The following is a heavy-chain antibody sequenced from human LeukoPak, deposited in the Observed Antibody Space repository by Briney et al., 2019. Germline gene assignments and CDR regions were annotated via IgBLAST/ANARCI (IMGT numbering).Heavy chain of an antibody. CDR1: GYTFTGYY. J-gene: IGHJ4*02. V-gene: IGHV1-2*02. D-gene: IGHD2-2*01. CDR3: ARAGQVPPGYCISTSCYALDY. Sequence: ASVKVSCKASGYTFTGYYMHWVRQAPGQGLEWMGWINPNSGGTNYAQKFQGRVTMTRDTSISTAYMELSRLRSGDSAVYYCARAGQVPPGYCISTSCYALDYWGQGTLVTVSS. CDR2: INPNSGGT.